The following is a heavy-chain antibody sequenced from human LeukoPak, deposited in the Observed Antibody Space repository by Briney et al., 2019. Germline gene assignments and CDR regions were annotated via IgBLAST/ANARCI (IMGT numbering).Heavy chain of an antibody. D-gene: IGHD1-26*01. J-gene: IGHJ4*02. CDR1: GYTFTSYG. Sequence: ASVKVSCKASGYTFTSYGISWVRQASGQGLEWMGRINPNSGGTNYAQKFQGRVTMTRDTSISTAYMELSRLRSDDTAVYYCARVRALGGSYHALDYWGQGTLVTVSS. CDR3: ARVRALGGSYHALDY. CDR2: INPNSGGT. V-gene: IGHV1-2*06.